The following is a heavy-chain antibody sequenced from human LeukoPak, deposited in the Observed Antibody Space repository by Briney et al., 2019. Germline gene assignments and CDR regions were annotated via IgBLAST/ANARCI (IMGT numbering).Heavy chain of an antibody. D-gene: IGHD2-2*01. CDR3: ARFQGQLRNKYSFDY. CDR2: IYYSGST. J-gene: IGHJ4*02. CDR1: GGSISSSSYY. Sequence: SETLSLTCTVSGGSISSSSYYWGWIRQPPGKGLEWIRNIYYSGSTYYDPSLKSRVTISVDTSKNQFSLKLSSVTAADTAVYYCARFQGQLRNKYSFDYWGQGTLVTVSS. V-gene: IGHV4-39*01.